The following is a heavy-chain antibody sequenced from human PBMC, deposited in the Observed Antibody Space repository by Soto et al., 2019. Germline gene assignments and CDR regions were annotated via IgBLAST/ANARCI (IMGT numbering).Heavy chain of an antibody. CDR3: ARVRFGALV. D-gene: IGHD3-10*01. V-gene: IGHV3-23*01. CDR2: IGVGGGDR. Sequence: EVQLLESGGGLVQPGGSLRLSCAASGFTFSSYAMSWVRQAPGKGLAWVSIIGVGGGDRYYPESVKGRFTISRDNSRDTLYLEMNSLRDEDTAVYYCARVRFGALVWGQGTLVTVSS. J-gene: IGHJ4*02. CDR1: GFTFSSYA.